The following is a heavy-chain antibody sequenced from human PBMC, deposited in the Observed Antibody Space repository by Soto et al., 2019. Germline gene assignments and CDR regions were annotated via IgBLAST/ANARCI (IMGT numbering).Heavy chain of an antibody. CDR1: GDSITTTNL. CDR2: IYSSGNT. V-gene: IGHV4-4*02. Sequence: SETLSLTCAVSGDSITTTNLWTWVRHSPGKGVEWIGEIYSSGNTNYNPSLMSRVTMSVDESTNQFSLKLTSLTIADTAVYFCATGPGVVVETSIVSCYFLSWGQAPLVSVPS. D-gene: IGHD2-15*01. J-gene: IGHJ5*02. CDR3: ATGPGVVVETSIVSCYFLS.